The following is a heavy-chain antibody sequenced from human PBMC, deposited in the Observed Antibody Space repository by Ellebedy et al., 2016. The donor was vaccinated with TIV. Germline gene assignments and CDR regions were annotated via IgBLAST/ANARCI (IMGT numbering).Heavy chain of an antibody. CDR2: IIPIFGTT. J-gene: IGHJ4*02. CDR1: GGTFSSYA. V-gene: IGHV1-69*06. Sequence: ASVKVSCKASGGTFSSYAISWVRQAPGQGLEWMGGIIPIFGTTNYAQKFQGRVTITADKSTSTAYMELSSLRSEDTAVYYCARDPGLYYDSSGFASYDYWGQGTLVTVSS. CDR3: ARDPGLYYDSSGFASYDY. D-gene: IGHD3-22*01.